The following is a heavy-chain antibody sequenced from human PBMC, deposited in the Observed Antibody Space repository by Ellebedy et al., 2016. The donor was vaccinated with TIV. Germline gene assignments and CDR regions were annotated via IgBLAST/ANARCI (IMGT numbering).Heavy chain of an antibody. CDR1: GYTFSNYF. CDR3: AREGLIGS. CDR2: INAGNGNT. Sequence: AASVKVSCKASGYTFSNYFVHWVRQAPGQRLEWMGWINAGNGNTKYSQKFQGRVTITRDTSASTAYMELSSLRSEDTAVYYCAREGLIGSWGQGTLVTVSS. V-gene: IGHV1-3*01. J-gene: IGHJ5*02. D-gene: IGHD2-8*01.